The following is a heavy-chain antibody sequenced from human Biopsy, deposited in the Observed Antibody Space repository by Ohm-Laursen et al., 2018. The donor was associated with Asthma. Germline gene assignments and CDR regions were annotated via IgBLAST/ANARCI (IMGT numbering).Heavy chain of an antibody. CDR3: ARDLSGYCTSSACYGFDS. D-gene: IGHD2-8*01. Sequence: SQTLSLTCTVSGGSLSSGPYYWSWVRQHPGKGLEWIGYINYSGSPFYSPSLESRVTVSVDTSKNQFSLKLSSVTAADTAVYYCARDLSGYCTSSACYGFDSWGQGTLVTVSS. J-gene: IGHJ5*01. V-gene: IGHV4-31*03. CDR2: INYSGSP. CDR1: GGSLSSGPYY.